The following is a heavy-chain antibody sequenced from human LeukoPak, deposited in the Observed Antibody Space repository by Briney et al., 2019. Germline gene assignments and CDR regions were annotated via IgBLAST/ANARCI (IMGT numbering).Heavy chain of an antibody. CDR3: AKLGSGSCYERADN. J-gene: IGHJ4*02. Sequence: GGSLRLSCAASGFTFSSYAMHWVRQAPGKGLEWVAVISYDGSNKYYADSVKGRFTISRDNSKNTLYLQMSSLTAEDTAVYYCAKLGSGSCYERADNWGQGTLVIVSS. CDR2: ISYDGSNK. V-gene: IGHV3-30-3*02. D-gene: IGHD2-15*01. CDR1: GFTFSSYA.